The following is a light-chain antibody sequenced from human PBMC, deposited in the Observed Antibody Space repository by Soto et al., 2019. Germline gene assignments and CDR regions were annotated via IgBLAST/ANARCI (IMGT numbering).Light chain of an antibody. J-gene: IGKJ1*01. CDR2: AAS. V-gene: IGKV3-20*01. CDR1: QTVSSSF. CDR3: QQYGNSPQT. Sequence: EIVLTQSPGTLSLSPGERATLSCRGSQTVSSSFLAWYQQTPGQAPRLLIYAASSRATGIPDRFSGSGSGTDFTLTISRLEPEDFAVYYCQQYGNSPQTFGQGTKVDIK.